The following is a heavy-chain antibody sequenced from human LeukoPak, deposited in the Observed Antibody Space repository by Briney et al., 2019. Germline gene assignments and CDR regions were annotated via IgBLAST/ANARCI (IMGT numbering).Heavy chain of an antibody. J-gene: IGHJ6*02. V-gene: IGHV4-31*03. Sequence: SETLSLTCTVSGGSISSGGYYWSWIRQHPGKGLEWIGYIYYSGSTYCNPSLKSRVTISVDTSKNQFSLKLSSVTAADTAVYYCARDQGAAAGPIYGMDVWGQGTTVTVSS. CDR3: ARDQGAAAGPIYGMDV. CDR1: GGSISSGGYY. CDR2: IYYSGST. D-gene: IGHD6-13*01.